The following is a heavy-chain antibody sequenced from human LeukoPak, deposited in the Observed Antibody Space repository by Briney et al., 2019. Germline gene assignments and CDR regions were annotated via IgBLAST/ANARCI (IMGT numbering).Heavy chain of an antibody. J-gene: IGHJ4*02. V-gene: IGHV3-23*01. Sequence: GESLRLSCAASGFTFNNYAMSWVRQPAGKGLEWVSAISGSGGSTYYADSVKGRFTISRDNSKNTLYLQMNSLRAEDTAVYYCAKVGGWDQKGYWGQGTLVTVSS. CDR1: GFTFNNYA. D-gene: IGHD1-26*01. CDR3: AKVGGWDQKGY. CDR2: ISGSGGST.